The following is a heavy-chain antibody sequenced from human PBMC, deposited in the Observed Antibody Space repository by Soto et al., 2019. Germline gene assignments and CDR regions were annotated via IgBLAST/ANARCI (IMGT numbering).Heavy chain of an antibody. J-gene: IGHJ3*02. Sequence: ASVKVSCKASGYTFTSYAMHWVRQAPGQRLEWMGWINAGNGNTKYSQKFQGRVTITRDTSASTAYMELSSLRSEDTAVYYCARGFFANPLPVAFDIWGQGTMVTVSS. CDR3: ARGFFANPLPVAFDI. CDR1: GYTFTSYA. V-gene: IGHV1-3*01. D-gene: IGHD2-2*01. CDR2: INAGNGNT.